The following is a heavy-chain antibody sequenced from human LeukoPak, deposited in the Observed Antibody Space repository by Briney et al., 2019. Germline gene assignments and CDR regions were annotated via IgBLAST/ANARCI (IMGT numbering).Heavy chain of an antibody. J-gene: IGHJ4*02. V-gene: IGHV5-51*01. D-gene: IGHD6-6*01. Sequence: GESLKISCKGSGYSLTSYWIGWVRQMPGKGLEWMGIIYPGDSDTRYSPSFQGQVTISADKSISTAYLQWSSLKASDTAMYYCARFRSSSFGDFDYWGQGTLVTVSS. CDR2: IYPGDSDT. CDR1: GYSLTSYW. CDR3: ARFRSSSFGDFDY.